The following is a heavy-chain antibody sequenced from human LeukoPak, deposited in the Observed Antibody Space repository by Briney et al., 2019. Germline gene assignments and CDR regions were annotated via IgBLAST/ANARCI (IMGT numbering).Heavy chain of an antibody. CDR1: GFTFSSYA. CDR2: ISGSGGST. J-gene: IGHJ4*02. V-gene: IGHV3-23*01. Sequence: TGGSLRLSCAASGFTFSSYAMSWVRQAPGKGLEWVSAISGSGGSTYYADSVKGRFTISRDYSNNTVYLQMNSLRAEGTAVYYCVKEGEVVITHRFDSWGQGTLVTVSS. CDR3: VKEGEVVITHRFDS. D-gene: IGHD3-22*01.